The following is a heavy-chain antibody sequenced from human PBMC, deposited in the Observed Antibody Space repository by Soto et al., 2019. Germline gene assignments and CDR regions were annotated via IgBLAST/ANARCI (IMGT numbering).Heavy chain of an antibody. CDR2: INHSGST. D-gene: IGHD6-19*01. CDR3: ARTSGGLQWLSFDY. J-gene: IGHJ4*02. V-gene: IGHV4-34*01. Sequence: SETLSLTCAVYGGSFSGYYWSWIRQPPGKGLKWIGEINHSGSTNYNPSHKSRVTIPVDTSKNQFSLKLSSVTAADTAVYYCARTSGGLQWLSFDYWGQGTLVTVSS. CDR1: GGSFSGYY.